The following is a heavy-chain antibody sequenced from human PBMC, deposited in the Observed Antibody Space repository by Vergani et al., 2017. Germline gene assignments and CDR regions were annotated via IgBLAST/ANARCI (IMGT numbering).Heavy chain of an antibody. V-gene: IGHV1-46*01. CDR2: LNPTTGHT. Sequence: QVLLVQSGAEVKKPGASVRVSCKTSGYTFTNYYIHWLRQAPGQAFEWMGILNPTTGHTTSAQKFMGRFDMTRDPSTDTSTRTVQMTLSSLRSEDTAVYYCARSIGYCAGATCRAYYFDHWGQGTRVTVSS. CDR3: ARSIGYCAGATCRAYYFDH. CDR1: GYTFTNYY. D-gene: IGHD2-21*01. J-gene: IGHJ5*02.